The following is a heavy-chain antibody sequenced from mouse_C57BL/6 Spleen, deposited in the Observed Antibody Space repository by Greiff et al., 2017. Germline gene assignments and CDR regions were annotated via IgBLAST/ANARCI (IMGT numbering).Heavy chain of an antibody. D-gene: IGHD2-3*01. CDR3: TDGYYGFDY. V-gene: IGHV14-4*01. Sequence: EVQLQQSGAELVRPGASVKLSCTASGFNIKDDYMHWVKQRPEQGLEWIGWIDPENGDTEYASKFQGKATITADTSSNTAYLQRSSLTSEDTAVYYCTDGYYGFDYWGQGTTLTVSS. J-gene: IGHJ2*01. CDR1: GFNIKDDY. CDR2: IDPENGDT.